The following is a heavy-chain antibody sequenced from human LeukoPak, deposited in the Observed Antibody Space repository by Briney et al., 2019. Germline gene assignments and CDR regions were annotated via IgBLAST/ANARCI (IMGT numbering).Heavy chain of an antibody. CDR1: GFTFGDYA. Sequence: GRSLRLSCTASGFTFGDYAMSWFRQAPGKGLEWVGFIRSKAYGGTREYAASVKVRFTISRDDSKSIAYLQMNSLKTEDTAVYYCTRDLIGYCSSTSCSQDYYYYMDVWGKGTTVTVSS. CDR3: TRDLIGYCSSTSCSQDYYYYMDV. CDR2: IRSKAYGGTR. V-gene: IGHV3-49*03. D-gene: IGHD2-2*01. J-gene: IGHJ6*03.